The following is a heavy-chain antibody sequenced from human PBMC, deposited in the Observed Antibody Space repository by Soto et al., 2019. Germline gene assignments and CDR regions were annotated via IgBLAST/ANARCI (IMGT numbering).Heavy chain of an antibody. CDR3: ARDSPAHFWSGYSAADNWFDP. CDR2: IYYSGST. J-gene: IGHJ5*02. Sequence: SETLSLTCTVSGGSISSGGYYWSWIRQHPGKGLEWIGYIYYSGSTYYNPSLKSRVTISVDTSKNQFSLKLSSVTAADTAVYYCARDSPAHFWSGYSAADNWFDPWGQGTLVTVSS. V-gene: IGHV4-31*03. D-gene: IGHD3-3*02. CDR1: GGSISSGGYY.